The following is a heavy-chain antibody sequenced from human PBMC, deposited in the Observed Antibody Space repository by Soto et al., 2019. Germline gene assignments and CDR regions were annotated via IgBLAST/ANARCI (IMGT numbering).Heavy chain of an antibody. Sequence: LRLSCAASGFTFSDYYMSWIRQAPGKGLEWVSYISSSGSTIYYADSVKGRFTISRDNAKNSLHLQMNSLRAEDTAVYYCARFLGALNYYYYYGMDVWGQGTTVTVSS. CDR1: GFTFSDYY. CDR2: ISSSGSTI. V-gene: IGHV3-11*01. J-gene: IGHJ6*02. CDR3: ARFLGALNYYYYYGMDV.